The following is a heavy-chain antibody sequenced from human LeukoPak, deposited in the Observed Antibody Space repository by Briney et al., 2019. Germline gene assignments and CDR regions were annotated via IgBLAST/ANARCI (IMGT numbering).Heavy chain of an antibody. D-gene: IGHD1-26*01. J-gene: IGHJ4*02. CDR2: FDPEDGET. CDR1: GYTLTELS. V-gene: IGHV1-24*01. Sequence: ASVKVSCKVSGYTLTELSMHWVRQAPGKGPEWMGGFDPEDGETIYAQKFQGRVTMTEDTSTDTAYMELSSLRSEDTAVYYCATDLPVGATFTFDYWGQGTLVTVSS. CDR3: ATDLPVGATFTFDY.